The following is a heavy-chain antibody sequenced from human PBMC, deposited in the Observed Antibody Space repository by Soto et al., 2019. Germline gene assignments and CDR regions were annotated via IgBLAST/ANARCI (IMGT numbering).Heavy chain of an antibody. CDR2: IIPIFGTA. CDR1: GGTFSSYA. J-gene: IGHJ3*02. CDR3: ARDLRYYYDSSGYYTDAFDI. V-gene: IGHV1-69*01. Sequence: QVQLVQSGAEVKKPGSSVKVSCKASGGTFSSYAISWVRQAPGQGLEWMGGIIPIFGTANYAHKFQGRVTITADESTSTAYMELSSLRSEDTAVYYCARDLRYYYDSSGYYTDAFDIWGQGTMVTVSS. D-gene: IGHD3-22*01.